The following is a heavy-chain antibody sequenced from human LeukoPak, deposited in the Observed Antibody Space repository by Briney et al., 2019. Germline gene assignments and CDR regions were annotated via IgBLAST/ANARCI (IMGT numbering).Heavy chain of an antibody. CDR2: ISGSGGRT. V-gene: IGHV3-23*01. Sequence: GGSLRLSCAASGFTFSSFAMSWVRQAPGKALVWVSAISGSGGRTYYADSVKGRFTISRDNSKNTLYLQMNSLRAEDTAVYYCAKDVVPAVSPEHGMDVWGQGTTVTVSS. CDR1: GFTFSSFA. CDR3: AKDVVPAVSPEHGMDV. D-gene: IGHD2-2*01. J-gene: IGHJ6*02.